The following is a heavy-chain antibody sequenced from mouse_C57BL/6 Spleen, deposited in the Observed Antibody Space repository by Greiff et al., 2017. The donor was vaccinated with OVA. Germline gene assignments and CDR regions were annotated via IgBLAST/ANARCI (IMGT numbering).Heavy chain of an antibody. J-gene: IGHJ2*01. D-gene: IGHD4-1*01. V-gene: IGHV1-54*01. CDR2: INPGSGGT. CDR1: GYAFTNYL. Sequence: VQGVESGAELVRPGTSVKVSCKASGYAFTNYLIEWVKQRPGQGLEWIGVINPGSGGTNYNEKFKGKATLTADKSSSTAYMQLSSLTSEDSAVYFCARSGLGPYYFDYWGQGTTLTVSS. CDR3: ARSGLGPYYFDY.